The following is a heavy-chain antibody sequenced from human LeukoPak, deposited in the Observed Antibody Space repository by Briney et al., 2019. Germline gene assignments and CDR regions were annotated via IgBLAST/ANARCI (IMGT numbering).Heavy chain of an antibody. V-gene: IGHV3-30*02. D-gene: IGHD3-22*01. Sequence: GGSLRLSCAASGFTFSSYGMHWVRQAPGKGLEWVAFIRYDGTNKYYADSVKGRFTISRDNSKNTLYLQMNSLRAEDTAVYYCAKGARITMIVVVIRSYEYFQHWGQGTLVTVSS. CDR3: AKGARITMIVVVIRSYEYFQH. CDR2: IRYDGTNK. CDR1: GFTFSSYG. J-gene: IGHJ1*01.